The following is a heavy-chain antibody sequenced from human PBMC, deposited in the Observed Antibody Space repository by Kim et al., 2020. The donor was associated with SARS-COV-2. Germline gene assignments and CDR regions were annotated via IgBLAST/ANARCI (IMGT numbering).Heavy chain of an antibody. CDR3: TRGTMTQWSYYDL. J-gene: IGHJ4*03. V-gene: IGHV3-49*02. Sequence: EYAASVRDRCTISRDDSKNIAYLQMNSLKTDDTAVYFCTRGTMTQWSYYDLWGQGSLVTVSS. D-gene: IGHD4-17*01.